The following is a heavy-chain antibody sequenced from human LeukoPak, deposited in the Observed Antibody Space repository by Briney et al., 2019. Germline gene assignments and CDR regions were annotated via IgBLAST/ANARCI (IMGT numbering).Heavy chain of an antibody. V-gene: IGHV4-39*01. CDR1: GGSISSSSYY. D-gene: IGHD2-21*01. CDR2: IYYSGST. CDR3: ARTLKVVIAINAFDI. Sequence: PSETLSLTCTVSGGSISSSSYYWGWIRQPPGKGLEWIGSIYYSGSTYYNPSLKSRVTISVDTSKNQFSLKLSSVTAADTAVYYCARTLKVVIAINAFDIWGQGTMVTVSS. J-gene: IGHJ3*02.